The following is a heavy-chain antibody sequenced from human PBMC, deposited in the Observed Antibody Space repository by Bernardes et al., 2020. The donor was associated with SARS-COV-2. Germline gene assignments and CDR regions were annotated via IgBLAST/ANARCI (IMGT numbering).Heavy chain of an antibody. V-gene: IGHV4-39*01. CDR3: AGSSCGIDCYIGGLRSWDYGMDV. Sequence: SNTLQVSCTVFGGSISSSNEYWGWLRQPLGKGLEWIGSIYSSGMSYYNPSLQSRVRESVDTSKNQFSLRLSFVTAADTAVYYCAGSSCGIDCYIGGLRSWDYGMDVWGQGTTVTVSS. CDR2: IYSSGMS. J-gene: IGHJ6*02. CDR1: GGSISSSNEY. D-gene: IGHD2-21*02.